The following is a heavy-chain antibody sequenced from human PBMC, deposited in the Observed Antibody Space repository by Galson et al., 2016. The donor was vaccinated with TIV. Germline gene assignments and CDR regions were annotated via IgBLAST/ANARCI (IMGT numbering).Heavy chain of an antibody. Sequence: SLRLSCAASGFIFSDYAMNWARQTPGKGLGWISYISRSGGNSFYAESVKGRFTVSRDSLDKSVFLQMNSLRDEDTAVYFCAREQNYALDVWGPGTMVTVSS. CDR1: GFIFSDYA. V-gene: IGHV3-48*02. D-gene: IGHD1-7*01. CDR2: ISRSGGNS. J-gene: IGHJ6*02. CDR3: AREQNYALDV.